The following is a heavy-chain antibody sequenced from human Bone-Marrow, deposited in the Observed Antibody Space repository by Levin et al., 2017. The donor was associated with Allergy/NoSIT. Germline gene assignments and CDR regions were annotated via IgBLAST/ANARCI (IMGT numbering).Heavy chain of an antibody. J-gene: IGHJ4*02. CDR1: GFTFSSYA. V-gene: IGHV3-23*01. CDR2: ISGSGGST. CDR3: AKGATIVVVPAASSSWSPFDY. Sequence: PGGSLRLSCAASGFTFSSYAMSWVRQAPGKGLEWVSAISGSGGSTYYADSVKGRFTISRDNSKNTLYLQMNSLRAEDTAVYYCAKGATIVVVPAASSSWSPFDYWGQGTLVTVSS. D-gene: IGHD2-2*01.